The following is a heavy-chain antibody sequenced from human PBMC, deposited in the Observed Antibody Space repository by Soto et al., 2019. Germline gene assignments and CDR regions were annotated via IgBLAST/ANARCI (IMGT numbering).Heavy chain of an antibody. CDR3: ALVDVYDTISPPDV. CDR1: GYTFTRYG. V-gene: IGHV1-18*01. Sequence: QVQLVQSGAEVKNPGASVKVSCKASGYTFTRYGIGWARQAPGQGLEWMGWINTYNGTTNYAQNVQGRVTLTTDTATSAAYMELRRLRSKDTAIYYSALVDVYDTISPPDVWAPETTVSVSS. D-gene: IGHD2-8*02. J-gene: IGHJ6*02. CDR2: INTYNGTT.